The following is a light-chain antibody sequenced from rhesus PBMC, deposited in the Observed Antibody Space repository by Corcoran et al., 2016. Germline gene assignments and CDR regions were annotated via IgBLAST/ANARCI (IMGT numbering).Light chain of an antibody. CDR3: QQYSSSPFT. CDR2: KAS. V-gene: IGKV1-22*01. CDR1: PSISSW. Sequence: DIQMTQSPSSLSASVGDTVTITCRASPSISSWLAWYQQKPGKAPKPLIYKASSLQSGVPSRFSGSGSGTAFTLTISSLQSEDFATYYCQQYSSSPFTFGPGTKLDIK. J-gene: IGKJ3*01.